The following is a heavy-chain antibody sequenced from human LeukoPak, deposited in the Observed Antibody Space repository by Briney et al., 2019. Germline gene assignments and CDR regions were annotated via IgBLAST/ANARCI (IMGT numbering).Heavy chain of an antibody. Sequence: GGSLRLSCAASGFAFSTFKMNWVRQAPGKGLEWVSSISSASSYIYYEDSVKGRFTISRDNAKNPLYLQMNSLRAEDTAVYYCARTPVSSNFDSWGQGTLVTVSS. CDR2: ISSASSYI. D-gene: IGHD2/OR15-2a*01. J-gene: IGHJ4*02. V-gene: IGHV3-21*01. CDR3: ARTPVSSNFDS. CDR1: GFAFSTFK.